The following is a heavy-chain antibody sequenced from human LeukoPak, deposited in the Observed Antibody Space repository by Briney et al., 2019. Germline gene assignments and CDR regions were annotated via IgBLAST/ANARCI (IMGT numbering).Heavy chain of an antibody. J-gene: IGHJ4*02. Sequence: SETLSLTCTVSGGSISSSSYYWGWIRQPPGKGLEWIGSIYYSGSTYYNPSLKSRATISVDTSKNQFSLKLSSVTAADTAVYYCARRRVSSGTSSLDYWGQGTLVTVSS. CDR3: ARRRVSSGTSSLDY. V-gene: IGHV4-39*01. D-gene: IGHD6-13*01. CDR2: IYYSGST. CDR1: GGSISSSSYY.